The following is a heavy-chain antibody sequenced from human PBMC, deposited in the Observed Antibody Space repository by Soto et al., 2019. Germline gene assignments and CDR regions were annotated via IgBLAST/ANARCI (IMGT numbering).Heavy chain of an antibody. V-gene: IGHV3-30-3*01. Sequence: PGGSLRLSCAASGFTFSSYAMHWVRQAPGKGLEWVAVISYDGSNKYYADSVKGRFTISRDNSKNTLYLQMNSLRAEDTAVYYCARERDPTVVTNSYFDYWGQGTLVTVSS. CDR3: ARERDPTVVTNSYFDY. D-gene: IGHD4-17*01. CDR1: GFTFSSYA. CDR2: ISYDGSNK. J-gene: IGHJ4*02.